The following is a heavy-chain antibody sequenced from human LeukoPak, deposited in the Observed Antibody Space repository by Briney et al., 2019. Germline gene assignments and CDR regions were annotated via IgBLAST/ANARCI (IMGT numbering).Heavy chain of an antibody. CDR3: GRTNAFDI. V-gene: IGHV4-59*01. CDR1: GGSFNPYH. J-gene: IGHJ3*02. Sequence: SETLSLTCTVSGGSFNPYHWSWIRQPPGKGLEWIGYIYYSGSTNYNPSLKSRVTISLDTSKNQFSLKLSSVTAADTAVYYCGRTNAFDIWGQGTMVTVSS. CDR2: IYYSGST.